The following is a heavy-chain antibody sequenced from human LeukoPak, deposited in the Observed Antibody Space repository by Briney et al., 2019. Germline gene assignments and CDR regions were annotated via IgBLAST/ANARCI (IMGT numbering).Heavy chain of an antibody. Sequence: GGSLRLSCAASGFTFSSYSMNWVRQAPGKGLEWVSSISSSSSYIYYADSVKGRFTIPRDNAKNSLYLQMNSLRAEDTAVYYCARLAAPNDAFDIWGQGTMVTVSS. CDR1: GFTFSSYS. D-gene: IGHD6-6*01. J-gene: IGHJ3*02. V-gene: IGHV3-21*01. CDR2: ISSSSSYI. CDR3: ARLAAPNDAFDI.